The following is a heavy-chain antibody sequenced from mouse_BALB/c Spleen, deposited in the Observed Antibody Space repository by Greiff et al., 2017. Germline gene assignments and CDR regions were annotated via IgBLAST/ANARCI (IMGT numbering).Heavy chain of an antibody. Sequence: VQLKESGGGLVKPGGSLKLSCAASGFTFSSYAMSWVRQSPEKRLEWVAEISSGGSYTYYPDTVTGRFTISRDNAKNTLYLEMSSLRSEDTAMYYCARDYYGSSYGSAMDYWGQGTSVTVSS. CDR3: ARDYYGSSYGSAMDY. V-gene: IGHV5-9-4*01. CDR1: GFTFSSYA. D-gene: IGHD1-1*01. CDR2: ISSGGSYT. J-gene: IGHJ4*01.